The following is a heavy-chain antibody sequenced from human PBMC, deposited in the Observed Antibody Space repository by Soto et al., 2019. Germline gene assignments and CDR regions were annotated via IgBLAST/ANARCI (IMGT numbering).Heavy chain of an antibody. CDR1: GGSISSYY. J-gene: IGHJ6*03. CDR3: ARDKDAPGITIFEGYYYYYYMDV. CDR2: IYYSEST. D-gene: IGHD3-3*01. Sequence: SETLSLTCTVSGGSISSYYWSWIRQPPGKGLEWIGYIYYSESTNYNPSLKSRVTISVDTSKNQFSLKLSSVTAADTAVYYCARDKDAPGITIFEGYYYYYYMDVWGKGTTVTVS. V-gene: IGHV4-59*01.